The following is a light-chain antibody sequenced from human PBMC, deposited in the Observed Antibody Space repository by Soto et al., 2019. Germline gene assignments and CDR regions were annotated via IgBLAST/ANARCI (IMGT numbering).Light chain of an antibody. CDR1: QSVSNNY. Sequence: EIVLTQSPGTLSLSPWERATLSCRASQSVSNNYLAWYQQKPGQAPRLLIYGASNRATGIPARFSGSGSGTDFTLTISSLEPEDSAIYYCQQRNIWPPVTFGQGTRLEIK. V-gene: IGKV3-11*01. CDR2: GAS. CDR3: QQRNIWPPVT. J-gene: IGKJ5*01.